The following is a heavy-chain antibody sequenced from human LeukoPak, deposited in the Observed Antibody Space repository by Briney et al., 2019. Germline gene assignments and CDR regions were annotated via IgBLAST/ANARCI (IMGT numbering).Heavy chain of an antibody. CDR2: IRYDGSNK. Sequence: PGRSLRLSCAASGFTFSSYAMHWVRQAPGKGLEGVAFIRYDGSNKYYADSVKGRFTISRDNSKNTLYLQMNSLRAEDTAVYYCAKLAYCGGDCYFGYFDCWGQGTLVTVSS. V-gene: IGHV3-30*02. CDR1: GFTFSSYA. D-gene: IGHD2-21*02. CDR3: AKLAYCGGDCYFGYFDC. J-gene: IGHJ4*02.